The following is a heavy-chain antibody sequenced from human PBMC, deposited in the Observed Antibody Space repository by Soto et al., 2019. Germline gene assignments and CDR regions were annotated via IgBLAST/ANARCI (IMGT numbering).Heavy chain of an antibody. D-gene: IGHD6-13*01. CDR3: ARGRGGLSSIYAGSFDP. CDR2: IYYSGST. Sequence: PSETLSLTCTVSGGSISSYYWSWIRQPPGKGLEWIGYIYYSGSTNYNPSLKSRVTISVDTSKNQFSLKLSSVTAADTAVYYCARGRGGLSSIYAGSFDPWGQGTLVTVSS. V-gene: IGHV4-59*12. CDR1: GGSISSYY. J-gene: IGHJ5*02.